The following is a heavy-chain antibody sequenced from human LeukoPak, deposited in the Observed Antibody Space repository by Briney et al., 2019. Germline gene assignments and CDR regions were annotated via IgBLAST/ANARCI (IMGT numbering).Heavy chain of an antibody. Sequence: GGSLRLSCAASGFTFSSCGMHWVRQAPGKGLEWVAVISYDGSNKYYADSVKGRFTISRDNSKNTLYLQMDSLRADDTAVYYCARYSGSYYYPPAWDLWGQGTLVTVSS. CDR2: ISYDGSNK. D-gene: IGHD1-26*01. CDR3: ARYSGSYYYPPAWDL. V-gene: IGHV3-30*03. CDR1: GFTFSSCG. J-gene: IGHJ4*02.